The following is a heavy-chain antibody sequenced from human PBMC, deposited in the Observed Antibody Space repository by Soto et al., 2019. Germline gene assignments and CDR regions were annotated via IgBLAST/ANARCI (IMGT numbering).Heavy chain of an antibody. D-gene: IGHD6-19*01. CDR3: AKSYSSGWYGYFDY. CDR1: GFTFDDYA. Sequence: GGSLRLSCAASGFTFDDYAMHWVRQAPGKGLEWVSGISWNSGSIGYADSVKGRFTISRDNAKNSLYLQMNSLRAEDTALYYCAKSYSSGWYGYFDYWGQGNLVTVSS. CDR2: ISWNSGSI. V-gene: IGHV3-9*01. J-gene: IGHJ4*02.